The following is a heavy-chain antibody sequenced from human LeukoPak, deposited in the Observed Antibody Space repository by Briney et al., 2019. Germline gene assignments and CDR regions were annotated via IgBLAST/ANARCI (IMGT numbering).Heavy chain of an antibody. CDR2: IYTSGST. CDR3: ARGRRNTMIVVVISPPFDY. J-gene: IGHJ4*02. Sequence: PSETLSLTCTVSGGSISSYYWSWIRQPAGKGLEWIGRIYTSGSTNYNPSLKSRVTISVDTSKNQFSLKLSSVTAADTAVYYCARGRRNTMIVVVISPPFDYWGQGTLVTVSS. D-gene: IGHD3-22*01. CDR1: GGSISSYY. V-gene: IGHV4-4*07.